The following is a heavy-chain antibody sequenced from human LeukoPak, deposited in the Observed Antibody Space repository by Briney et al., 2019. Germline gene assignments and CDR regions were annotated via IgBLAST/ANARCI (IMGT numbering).Heavy chain of an antibody. CDR1: GYTFTGYY. Sequence: ASVKVSCKASGYTFTGYYMHWVRQAPGQGLEWMGWINPNGGGTNYAQKFQGRVTMTRDTSISTAYMELSRLRSDDTAVYYCARSPTSSYGLFQHWGQGTLVTVSS. D-gene: IGHD5-18*01. CDR2: INPNGGGT. V-gene: IGHV1-2*02. CDR3: ARSPTSSYGLFQH. J-gene: IGHJ1*01.